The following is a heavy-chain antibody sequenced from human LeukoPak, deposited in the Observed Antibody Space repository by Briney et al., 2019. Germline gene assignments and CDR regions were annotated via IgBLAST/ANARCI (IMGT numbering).Heavy chain of an antibody. CDR2: IYSDGSGT. V-gene: IGHV3-74*01. D-gene: IGHD3-10*01. J-gene: IGHJ3*02. CDR3: ATDRGHAFDI. CDR1: GFTFSSYW. Sequence: GGSLRLSCAASGFTFSSYWMHWVRQAPGKGMVWVSRIYSDGSGTSYAESVKGRFTISRDNAKNTLFLQMNSLTAEDTAVYYCATDRGHAFDIWGQGAMVTVS.